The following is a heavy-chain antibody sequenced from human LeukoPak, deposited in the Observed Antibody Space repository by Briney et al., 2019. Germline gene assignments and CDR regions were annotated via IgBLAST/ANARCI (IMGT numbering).Heavy chain of an antibody. Sequence: SVKVSCKASGGTFSSYAISWVRQAAGQGLEWMGRIIPILGIANYAQKFQGRVTITAANSTSTAYMELRSLRSEDTAVYYCARVPCGGDCSNWFDPWGQGTLVTVSS. J-gene: IGHJ5*02. V-gene: IGHV1-69*04. CDR1: GGTFSSYA. CDR2: IIPILGIA. CDR3: ARVPCGGDCSNWFDP. D-gene: IGHD2-21*02.